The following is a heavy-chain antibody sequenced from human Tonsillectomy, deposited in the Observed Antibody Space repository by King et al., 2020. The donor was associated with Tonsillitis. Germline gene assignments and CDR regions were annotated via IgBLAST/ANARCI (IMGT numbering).Heavy chain of an antibody. V-gene: IGHV4-38-2*01. Sequence: VQLQESGPGLVMPSETLSLTCAVSRYSISSGYFWGWIRQPPGKGLEWIGNIYHSGSTYYNPSLKSQVTISVDTSKNQFSLKLSSVTAADTALYYCARGTSSWFWELSFNWFDPWGQGTLVTVSS. J-gene: IGHJ5*02. CDR3: ARGTSSWFWELSFNWFDP. CDR1: RYSISSGYF. CDR2: IYHSGST. D-gene: IGHD3-10*01.